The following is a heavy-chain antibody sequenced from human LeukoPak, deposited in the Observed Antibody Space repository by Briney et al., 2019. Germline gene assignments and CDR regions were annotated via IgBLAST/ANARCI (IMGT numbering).Heavy chain of an antibody. CDR1: GNYL. Sequence: GGSLRLSCAASGNYLMHWVRQAPGKGLVWVSHINSDGSWTSYADSVKGRFTISRDNAKNTLYLQMNSLRAEDAAVYYCARGSGWFYFDYWGLGTLVTVSS. CDR3: ARGSGWFYFDY. V-gene: IGHV3-74*01. CDR2: INSDGSWT. J-gene: IGHJ4*02. D-gene: IGHD6-19*01.